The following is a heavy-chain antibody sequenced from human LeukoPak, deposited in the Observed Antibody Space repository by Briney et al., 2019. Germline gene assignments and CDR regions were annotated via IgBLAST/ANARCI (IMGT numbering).Heavy chain of an antibody. CDR2: IYSGGST. V-gene: IGHV3-66*01. CDR1: GFTVSSNY. CDR3: ARDRFRWELSYYYGMDV. Sequence: PGGSLRLSCAASGFTVSSNYMSWVRQAPGKGLEWVSVIYSGGSTYYADSVKGRFTISRDNSKNTLYLQMNSLRAEDTAVYYCARDRFRWELSYYYGMDVWGQGTTVTVSS. D-gene: IGHD1-26*01. J-gene: IGHJ6*02.